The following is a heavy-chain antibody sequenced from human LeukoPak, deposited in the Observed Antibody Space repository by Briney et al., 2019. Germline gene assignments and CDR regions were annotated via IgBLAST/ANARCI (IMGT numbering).Heavy chain of an antibody. CDR1: GFTFSSYD. Sequence: GGSLRLSCAASGFTFSSYDMHWVRQAPGKGLEWVAFIRNDGSNKYYADSVKGRFTISRDNSKNTLYLQMNSLRAEDTAVYYCAKNVWVAAAGIETFNWFDPWGRGTLVTVSS. CDR2: IRNDGSNK. D-gene: IGHD6-13*01. CDR3: AKNVWVAAAGIETFNWFDP. V-gene: IGHV3-30*02. J-gene: IGHJ5*02.